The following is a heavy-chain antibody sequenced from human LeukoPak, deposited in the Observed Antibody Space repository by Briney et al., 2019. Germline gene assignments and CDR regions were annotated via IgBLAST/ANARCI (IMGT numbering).Heavy chain of an antibody. CDR1: GFTCSSRW. CDR2: INTDGSEK. J-gene: IGHJ4*02. Sequence: GGSLRLSCSASGFTCSSRWMNWVRQVPGKGLEWVAIINTDGSEKNYVDSVKGRFTISRDNAKNSLYLQMNSLRAEDTAMYYCARSNSGPDYWGQGTLVIVPS. V-gene: IGHV3-7*01. CDR3: ARSNSGPDY. D-gene: IGHD4-23*01.